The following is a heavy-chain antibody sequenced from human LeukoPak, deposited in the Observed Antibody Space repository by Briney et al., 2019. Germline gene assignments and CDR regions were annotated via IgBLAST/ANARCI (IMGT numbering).Heavy chain of an antibody. CDR3: ARALRITIFGVVPTRYYFDY. D-gene: IGHD3-3*01. J-gene: IGHJ4*02. CDR1: GGSISSYY. V-gene: IGHV4-34*01. Sequence: SETLSLTCTVSGGSISSYYWSWIRQPAGKGLEWIGEINHSGSTNYNPSLKSRVTISVDTSKNQFSLKLSSVTAADTAVYYCARALRITIFGVVPTRYYFDYWGQGTLVTVSS. CDR2: INHSGST.